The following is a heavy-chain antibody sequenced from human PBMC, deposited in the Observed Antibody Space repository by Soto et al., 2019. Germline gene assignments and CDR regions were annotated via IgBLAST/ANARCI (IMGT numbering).Heavy chain of an antibody. CDR3: AEEWGWLQLDY. D-gene: IGHD5-12*01. CDR2: ISYDGSNK. V-gene: IGHV3-30*18. J-gene: IGHJ4*02. CDR1: GFTFSSYG. Sequence: LRLSCAASGFTFSSYGMHWVRQAPGKGLEWVAVISYDGSNKYYADSVKGRFTISRDNSKNTLYLQMNSLRAEDTAVYYCAEEWGWLQLDYWGQGTLVTVSS.